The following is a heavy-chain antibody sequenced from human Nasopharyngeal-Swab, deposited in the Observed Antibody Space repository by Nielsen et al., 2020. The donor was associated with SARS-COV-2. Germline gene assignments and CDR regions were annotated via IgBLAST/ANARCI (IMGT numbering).Heavy chain of an antibody. Sequence: PGKGLEWIGEINHSGSTNYNPSLKSRVTISVDTSKNQFSLKLSSVIAADTAVYYCARVSWEGSYYYYYMDVWGKGTTVTVSS. D-gene: IGHD1-26*01. CDR2: INHSGST. V-gene: IGHV4-34*01. CDR3: ARVSWEGSYYYYYMDV. J-gene: IGHJ6*03.